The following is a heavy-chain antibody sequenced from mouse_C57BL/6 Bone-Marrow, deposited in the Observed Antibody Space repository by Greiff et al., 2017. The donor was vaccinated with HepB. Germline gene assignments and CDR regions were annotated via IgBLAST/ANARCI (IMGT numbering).Heavy chain of an antibody. V-gene: IGHV1-18*01. CDR1: GYTFTDYN. CDR3: ARRTVVAHYYFDY. CDR2: INPNNGGT. J-gene: IGHJ2*01. D-gene: IGHD1-1*01. Sequence: EVQLQQSGPELVKPGASVKIPCKASGYTFTDYNMDWVKQSHGQSLEWIGDINPNNGGTIYNQKFKGKATLTVDKSSSTAYMELRSLTSEDTAVYYCARRTVVAHYYFDYWGQGTTLTVAS.